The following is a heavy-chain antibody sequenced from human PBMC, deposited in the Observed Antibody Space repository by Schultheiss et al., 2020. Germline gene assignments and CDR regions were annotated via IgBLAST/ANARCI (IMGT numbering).Heavy chain of an antibody. Sequence: SQTLSLTCTVSGGSISSGGYYWSWIRQHPGKGLEWIGYIYYSGSTYYNPSLKSRVTISVDTSKNQFSLKLSSVTAADTAVYYCARVEWPPLRFDPWGQGTQVTVSS. J-gene: IGHJ5*02. CDR3: ARVEWPPLRFDP. V-gene: IGHV4-31*03. CDR1: GGSISSGGYY. CDR2: IYYSGST. D-gene: IGHD3-3*01.